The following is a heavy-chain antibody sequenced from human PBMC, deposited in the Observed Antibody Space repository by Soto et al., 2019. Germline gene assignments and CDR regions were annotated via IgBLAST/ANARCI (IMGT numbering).Heavy chain of an antibody. D-gene: IGHD3-10*01. CDR3: AKEDKRITMVRGVIDA. V-gene: IGHV3-23*01. Sequence: EVQLLESGGGLVQPGGSLRLSCAASGFTFSSYAMSWVRQAPGKGLEWVSAISGSGGSTYYADSVKGRSTISRDNSKNTLSLQMNSLRAEDTAVYYCAKEDKRITMVRGVIDAWGPGTLVTVSS. CDR1: GFTFSSYA. CDR2: ISGSGGST. J-gene: IGHJ5*02.